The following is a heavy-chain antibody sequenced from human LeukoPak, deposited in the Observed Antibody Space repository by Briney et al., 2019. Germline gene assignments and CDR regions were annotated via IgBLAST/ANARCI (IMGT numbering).Heavy chain of an antibody. CDR3: VRHDGRGGSTMGALDS. V-gene: IGHV4-39*01. D-gene: IGHD5/OR15-5a*01. CDR1: AGSISSSSHH. Sequence: SETLALTCTVSAGSISSSSHHWGWIRQSPGKGLEWIGSIYSGRTTYYNPSLNNRVTISVVTSKNQFSLQLNSVTAADTSVYYCVRHDGRGGSTMGALDSWGQGSLVTVSS. J-gene: IGHJ4*02. CDR2: IYSGRTT.